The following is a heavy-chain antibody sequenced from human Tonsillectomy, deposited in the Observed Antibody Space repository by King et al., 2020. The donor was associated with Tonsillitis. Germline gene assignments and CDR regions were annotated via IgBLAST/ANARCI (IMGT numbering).Heavy chain of an antibody. Sequence: RRERRKGGGKEKGKGGEGGEERRRGRREREDADSVKGRFTISRDNAKNSLYLQMNSLRAEDTAVYYCARSNLELRYYYYMDVWGKGTTVTVSS. V-gene: IGHV3-21*05. CDR3: ARSNLELRYYYYMDV. CDR2: RRRGRRER. D-gene: IGHD1-7*01. CDR1: RRER. J-gene: IGHJ6*03.